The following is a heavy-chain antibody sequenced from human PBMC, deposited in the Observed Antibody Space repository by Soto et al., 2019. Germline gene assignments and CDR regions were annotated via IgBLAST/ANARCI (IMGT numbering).Heavy chain of an antibody. J-gene: IGHJ4*02. D-gene: IGHD3-10*01. CDR3: ARVGASFGDFDYFDY. Sequence: GGSLRLSCSASGFNFNSYTMNWVRQAPGKGLEWVSSISRFSDRTYYADSVKGRFAIFRANAENSVYLQVNSLRAEDTAVYYGARVGASFGDFDYFDYWGQGTPVTVS. CDR1: GFNFNSYT. CDR2: ISRFSDRT. V-gene: IGHV3-21*06.